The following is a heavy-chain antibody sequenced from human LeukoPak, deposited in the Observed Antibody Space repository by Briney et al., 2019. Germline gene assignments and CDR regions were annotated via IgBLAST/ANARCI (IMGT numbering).Heavy chain of an antibody. CDR1: GFTFSSYSMN. D-gene: IGHD3-22*01. V-gene: IGHV4-59*05. CDR2: IYYSGST. Sequence: LRLSCAASGFTFSSYSMNWVRPAPGKGLEWIGSIYYSGSTYYNPFLKSRVTISVDTSKNQFSLKLSSVTAADTAVYYCARYYYDSSGYYDVEYFDYWGQGTLVTVSS. J-gene: IGHJ4*02. CDR3: ARYYYDSSGYYDVEYFDY.